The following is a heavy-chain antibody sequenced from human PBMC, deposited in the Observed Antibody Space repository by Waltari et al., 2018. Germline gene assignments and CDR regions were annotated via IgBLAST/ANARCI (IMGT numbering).Heavy chain of an antibody. D-gene: IGHD6-19*01. CDR3: ARASVAGNEGNYYYYGMDV. Sequence: QVQLQQWGAGLLKPSETLSLTCAVYGGYFSGYYWSWNRQPPGKGLEWVGEINHSESTNCNPPRKSRVTRSVDTSKNQCSLKLSSVTAADTAVYYCARASVAGNEGNYYYYGMDVWGQGTTVTVSS. CDR1: GGYFSGYY. CDR2: INHSEST. J-gene: IGHJ6*02. V-gene: IGHV4-34*01.